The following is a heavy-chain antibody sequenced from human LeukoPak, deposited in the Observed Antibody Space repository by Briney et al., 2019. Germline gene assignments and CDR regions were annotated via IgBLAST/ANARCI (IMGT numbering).Heavy chain of an antibody. CDR2: IYYSGST. D-gene: IGHD2-15*01. V-gene: IGHV4-39*07. J-gene: IGHJ5*02. CDR3: ARDRDRVDP. CDR1: GGSISSSSYY. Sequence: SETLSLTCTVSGGSISSSSYYWGWIRQPPGKGLEWIGSIYYSGSTYYNPSLKSRVTISVDTSKNQFSLKLSSVTAADTAVCYCARDRDRVDPWGQGTLVTVSS.